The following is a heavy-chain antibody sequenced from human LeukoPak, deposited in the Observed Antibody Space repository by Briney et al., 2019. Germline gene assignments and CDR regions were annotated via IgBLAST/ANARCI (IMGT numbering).Heavy chain of an antibody. V-gene: IGHV3-30*02. CDR2: IRFDGSNK. CDR3: AKDTGDYYDSSGYYYAGWFDP. Sequence: GGSLRLSCAASGFTFSSYGMYWVRQAPGKGLECVAFIRFDGSNKYYADSVEGRFPISRDNSKNTQYLQMNSLRAEDTAVYYCAKDTGDYYDSSGYYYAGWFDPWGQGTLVTVSS. CDR1: GFTFSSYG. J-gene: IGHJ5*02. D-gene: IGHD3-22*01.